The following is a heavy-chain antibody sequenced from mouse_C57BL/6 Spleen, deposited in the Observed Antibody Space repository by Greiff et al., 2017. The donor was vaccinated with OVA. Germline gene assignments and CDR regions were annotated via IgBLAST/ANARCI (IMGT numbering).Heavy chain of an antibody. CDR1: GFTFSDYY. D-gene: IGHD2-2*01. CDR2: ISNGGGST. V-gene: IGHV5-12*01. CDR3: ARQGYGYGGGYFDV. Sequence: EVMLVESGGGLVQPGGSLKLSCAASGFTFSDYYMYWVRQTPEKRLEWVAYISNGGGSTYYPDTVKGRFTISRDNAKNTLYLQISRLKSEDTAMYYCARQGYGYGGGYFDVWGTGTTVTVSS. J-gene: IGHJ1*03.